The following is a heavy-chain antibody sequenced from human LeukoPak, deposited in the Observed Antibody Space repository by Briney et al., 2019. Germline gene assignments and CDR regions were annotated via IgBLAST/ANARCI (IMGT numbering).Heavy chain of an antibody. CDR3: ARDPYSSGWYKDAFDI. J-gene: IGHJ3*02. CDR1: GFTFSSYS. V-gene: IGHV3-48*01. Sequence: GGSLRLSCAASGFTFSSYSMNWVRQAPGKGLEWVSYISSSSSTIYYADSVKGRFTISRDNAKNSLYLQMNSLRAEDTAVYYCARDPYSSGWYKDAFDIWGQGTMVTVSS. CDR2: ISSSSSTI. D-gene: IGHD6-19*01.